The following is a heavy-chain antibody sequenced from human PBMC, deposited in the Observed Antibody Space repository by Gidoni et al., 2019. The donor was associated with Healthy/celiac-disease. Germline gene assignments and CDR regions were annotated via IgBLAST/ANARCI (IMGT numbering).Heavy chain of an antibody. CDR3: EKAIQDQLTGVGY. CDR1: GFTFSSYA. J-gene: IGHJ4*02. CDR2: IRGRGGRT. V-gene: IGHV3-23*01. D-gene: IGHD2-2*01. Sequence: EVQLLESGLGLVQPGGSLRLSCAASGFTFSSYAMRWVRQAPGKGLEWVSDIRGRGGRTYYGESVKGRFTISRDNYKNTLYMQMNSLRAEETAVYYCEKAIQDQLTGVGYGGQGTLVTVSS.